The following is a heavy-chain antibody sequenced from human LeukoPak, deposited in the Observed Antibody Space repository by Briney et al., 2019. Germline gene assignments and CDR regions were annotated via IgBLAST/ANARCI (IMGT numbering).Heavy chain of an antibody. D-gene: IGHD2-2*01. CDR1: GGSVSSGSYY. V-gene: IGHV4-61*01. J-gene: IGHJ4*02. CDR3: ARSSPPYYCSSTSCYWGFDY. CDR2: IYYSGST. Sequence: SETLSLTCTVSGGSVSSGSYYWSWIRQPPGKGLEWIGYIYYSGSTNYNPSLKSRVTISVDTSKNQFSLKLSSVTAADTAVYYCARSSPPYYCSSTSCYWGFDYWGQGTLVTVSS.